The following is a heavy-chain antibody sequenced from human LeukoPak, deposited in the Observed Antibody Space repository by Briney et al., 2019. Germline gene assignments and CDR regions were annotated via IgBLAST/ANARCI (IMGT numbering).Heavy chain of an antibody. CDR1: GGSISSYY. Sequence: PSETLSLTCTVSGGSISSYYWSWIRQPPGKGLEWIGYIYYSGSTNYNPSLKSRVTISVDTSKNQFSLKLSSVTAAGTAVYYCARDSHYDFWSGSSYGMDVWGQGTTVTVSS. J-gene: IGHJ6*02. CDR3: ARDSHYDFWSGSSYGMDV. V-gene: IGHV4-59*01. CDR2: IYYSGST. D-gene: IGHD3-3*01.